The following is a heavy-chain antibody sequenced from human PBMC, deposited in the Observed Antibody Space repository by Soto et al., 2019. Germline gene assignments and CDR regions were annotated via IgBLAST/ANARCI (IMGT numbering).Heavy chain of an antibody. CDR3: ARGLPEGGAARHWFDP. V-gene: IGHV4-34*01. CDR1: GGSFSGYY. Sequence: QVQLQQWGAGLLKPSETLSLTCAVYGGSFSGYYWSWIRQPPGKGLEWIGEINHSGSTNYNPSLKSRVTISVDTSKNQFSLKLSSVTAADTAVYYCARGLPEGGAARHWFDPWGQGTLVTVSS. J-gene: IGHJ5*02. CDR2: INHSGST. D-gene: IGHD3-16*01.